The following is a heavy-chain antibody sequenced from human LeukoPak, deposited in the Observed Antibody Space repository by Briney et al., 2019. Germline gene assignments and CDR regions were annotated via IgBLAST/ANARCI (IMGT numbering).Heavy chain of an antibody. CDR1: GVSFSGYY. CDR2: INHSGST. J-gene: IGHJ6*03. V-gene: IGHV4-34*01. Sequence: SETLSLTCAVYGVSFSGYYWSWIRQPPGKGLEWIGEINHSGSTNYNPSLKGRVTISVYTSKNQFSLKLSSVTAADTAVYYCARRPPLDVWGKGTTVTVSS. CDR3: ARRPPLDV.